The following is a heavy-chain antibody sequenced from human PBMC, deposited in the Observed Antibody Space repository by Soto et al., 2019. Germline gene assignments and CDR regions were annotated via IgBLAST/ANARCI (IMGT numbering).Heavy chain of an antibody. CDR1: GVPISTDDYY. D-gene: IGHD6-13*01. CDR2: IYYSGST. CDR3: ARDPGNSSTWYFDK. Sequence: LSLTCTVSGVPISTDDYYWTWIRQPPGKGLEWIGYIYYSGSTYYNWSLKSRVTISIDTSKNQFTLNLKSVAAADTAVYYCARDPGNSSTWYFDKWGQGTLVTVSS. J-gene: IGHJ4*02. V-gene: IGHV4-30-4*01.